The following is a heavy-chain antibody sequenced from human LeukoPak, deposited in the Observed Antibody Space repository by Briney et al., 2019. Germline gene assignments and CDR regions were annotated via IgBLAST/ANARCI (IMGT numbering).Heavy chain of an antibody. J-gene: IGHJ4*02. CDR1: GFTFSNYG. CDR2: ISYDGSNK. D-gene: IGHD2-15*01. Sequence: GGSLRLSCAASGFTFSNYGMHWVRQAPGKGLEWVAVISYDGSNKYYADSVKGRFTISRDNSKNTLYLQVNSLRAEDTAVYFCVKGACSGGSCQIDYWGQGTLVTVSS. CDR3: VKGACSGGSCQIDY. V-gene: IGHV3-30*18.